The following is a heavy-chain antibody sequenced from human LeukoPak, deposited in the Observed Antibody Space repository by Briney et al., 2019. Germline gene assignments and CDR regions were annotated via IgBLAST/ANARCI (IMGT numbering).Heavy chain of an antibody. CDR2: IYYSGST. Sequence: SETLSLTCTVSGGSISSSSYYWGWIRQPPGKGLEWIGSIYYSGSTYYNPSLKSRVTISVDTSKNQFSLKLSSVTAADTAVYYCARARGSYGKAFDIWGQGTMVTVSS. J-gene: IGHJ3*02. D-gene: IGHD1-26*01. CDR3: ARARGSYGKAFDI. V-gene: IGHV4-39*07. CDR1: GGSISSSSYY.